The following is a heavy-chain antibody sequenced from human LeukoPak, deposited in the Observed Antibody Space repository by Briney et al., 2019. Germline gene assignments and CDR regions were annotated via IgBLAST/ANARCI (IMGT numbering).Heavy chain of an antibody. Sequence: GGSLRLSCAASGFTFSNYGMNWVRQAPGKGLEWVSSISSSSSYIYYADSVKGRFTISRDNAKNSLYLQMNSLRAEDKAVYYCARAFGTTVTTLFWFDPWGQGTLVTVSS. D-gene: IGHD4-17*01. CDR1: GFTFSNYG. J-gene: IGHJ5*02. V-gene: IGHV3-21*01. CDR3: ARAFGTTVTTLFWFDP. CDR2: ISSSSSYI.